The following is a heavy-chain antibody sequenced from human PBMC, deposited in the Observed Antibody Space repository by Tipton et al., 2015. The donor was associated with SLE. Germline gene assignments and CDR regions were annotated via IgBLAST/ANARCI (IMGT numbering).Heavy chain of an antibody. CDR1: GYTFTTFY. J-gene: IGHJ6*04. Sequence: QSGAEVKKPGASVKVSCKASGYTFTTFYMHWVRQAPGQGLEWMGVIDPSGGFTTYAQKFQGRLTMTRDTSTSTVYMDLSSLRSEDTAVYYCARDISLDVWGKGTTVTVSS. CDR2: IDPSGGFT. V-gene: IGHV1-46*01. CDR3: ARDISLDV. D-gene: IGHD1-14*01.